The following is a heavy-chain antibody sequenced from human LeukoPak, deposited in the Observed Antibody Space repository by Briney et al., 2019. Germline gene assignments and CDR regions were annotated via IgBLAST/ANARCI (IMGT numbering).Heavy chain of an antibody. V-gene: IGHV3-23*01. CDR1: GFTFRSYT. CDR2: ISGSGGST. D-gene: IGHD4-23*01. CDR3: SKDVVTAAI. J-gene: IGHJ4*02. Sequence: GGSLRLSCAASGFTFRSYTMSWVRQTPGKGLEWASTISGSGGSTYLADSVKGRFTISRDNSKNTLYLQMNSLRGEDTAVYYCSKDVVTAAIWGQGTLVTVSS.